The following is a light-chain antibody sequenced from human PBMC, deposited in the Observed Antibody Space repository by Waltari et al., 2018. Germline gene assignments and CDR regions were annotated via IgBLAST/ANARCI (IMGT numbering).Light chain of an antibody. V-gene: IGLV2-23*03. J-gene: IGLJ1*01. CDR2: EGT. CDR3: CSYAGSSTFPYV. Sequence: QSALTQPASVSGSPGQSITISCTGTSSDVRSYNLVSCYQQHPGKAPKLMIYEGTKRPSGVSNRFSGSKSGNTASLTISGLQAEDEADYYCCSYAGSSTFPYVFGTGTKVTVL. CDR1: SSDVRSYNL.